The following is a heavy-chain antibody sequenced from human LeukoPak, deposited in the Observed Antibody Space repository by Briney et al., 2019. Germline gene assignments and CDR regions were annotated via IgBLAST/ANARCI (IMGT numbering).Heavy chain of an antibody. CDR1: GDSVSSNSAA. D-gene: IGHD5-12*01. CDR2: TYCRSKWHN. CDR3: AREGGYDKFAAYWYYDL. V-gene: IGHV6-1*01. J-gene: IGHJ2*01. Sequence: SQTLSLTCAISGDSVSSNSAAWNWIRQSPSRGLEWLGRTYCRSKWHNDYEVSVKSRITINPDTSTNQFPLQLNSVTPEDTAVYYCAREGGYDKFAAYWYYDLWGRGTLVTVSS.